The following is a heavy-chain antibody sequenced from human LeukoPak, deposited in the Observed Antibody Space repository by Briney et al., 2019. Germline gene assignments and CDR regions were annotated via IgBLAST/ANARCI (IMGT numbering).Heavy chain of an antibody. CDR1: GGSISSSSYY. CDR2: IYYSGST. V-gene: IGHV4-39*02. Sequence: SETLSLTCTVSGGSISSSSYYWGWIRQPPGKGLEWIGSIYYSGSTYYNPSLKSRVTISVDTSKNQFSLKLSSVTAADTAVYYCARERGDDFWSGQSGGYYFDYWGQGTLVTVSS. J-gene: IGHJ4*02. D-gene: IGHD3-3*01. CDR3: ARERGDDFWSGQSGGYYFDY.